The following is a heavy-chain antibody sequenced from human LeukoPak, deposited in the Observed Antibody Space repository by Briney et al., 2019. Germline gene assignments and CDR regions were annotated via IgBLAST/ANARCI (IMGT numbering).Heavy chain of an antibody. J-gene: IGHJ4*02. V-gene: IGHV3-23*01. CDR1: GFTFSSYA. CDR3: ASRDSSGYYFKVEYFDY. CDR2: ISGSGGST. D-gene: IGHD3-22*01. Sequence: GGSLRLSCAASGFTFSSYAMSWVRQAPGKGLEWVSAISGSGGSTYYADSVKGRFTISRDNSKNTLYLRMNSLRAEDTAVYYCASRDSSGYYFKVEYFDYWGQGTLVTVSS.